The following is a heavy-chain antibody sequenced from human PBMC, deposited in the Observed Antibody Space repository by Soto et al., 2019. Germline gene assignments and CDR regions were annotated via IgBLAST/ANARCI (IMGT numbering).Heavy chain of an antibody. Sequence: EVQLVESGGGLVQPGRSLRLSCAASGFTFDDYAMHWVRQAPGKGLEWVSGISWNSGSIGYADSVKGRFTISRDNAKNSLYLQMNSLRAEDTALYYCAKTLTKGGDLQGGFDYWGQGTLVTVSS. V-gene: IGHV3-9*01. CDR1: GFTFDDYA. D-gene: IGHD2-21*01. J-gene: IGHJ4*02. CDR3: AKTLTKGGDLQGGFDY. CDR2: ISWNSGSI.